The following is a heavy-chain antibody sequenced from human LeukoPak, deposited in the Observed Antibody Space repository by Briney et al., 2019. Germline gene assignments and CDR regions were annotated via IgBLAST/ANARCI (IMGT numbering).Heavy chain of an antibody. D-gene: IGHD3-3*01. CDR1: GAIIKREGFN. V-gene: IGHV4-39*01. CDR3: TRRPKEPGFWSGYVDS. Sequence: PSETLSLTCSVSGAIIKREGFNWDWIRQPPGKGLEYIGSIFYNGNTYYNPSLESRVTISVDTSKNQFSLNMFYVTAADTAMYYCTRRPKEPGFWSGYVDSWGQGTLVTVSS. CDR2: IFYNGNT. J-gene: IGHJ4*02.